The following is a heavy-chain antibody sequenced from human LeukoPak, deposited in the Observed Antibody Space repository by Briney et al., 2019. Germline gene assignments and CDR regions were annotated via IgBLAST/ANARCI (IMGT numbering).Heavy chain of an antibody. J-gene: IGHJ6*02. V-gene: IGHV3-21*01. CDR3: ARETEPDFYYYGMDV. Sequence: GGPLRLSCAASGFTFSSYSMNCVRQAPGKGLEWVSSISSSSSYIYYADSVKGRFTISRDNAKNSLYLQMNSLRAEDTAVYYCARETEPDFYYYGMDVWGQGTTVTVSS. CDR1: GFTFSSYS. D-gene: IGHD1-14*01. CDR2: ISSSSSYI.